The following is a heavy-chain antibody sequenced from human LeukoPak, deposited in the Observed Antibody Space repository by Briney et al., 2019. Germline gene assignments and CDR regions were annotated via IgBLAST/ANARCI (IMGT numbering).Heavy chain of an antibody. CDR3: ARGSQVYRSSSLRFDY. D-gene: IGHD6-6*01. CDR1: GGSISSSSYY. J-gene: IGHJ4*02. V-gene: IGHV4-39*01. CDR2: IFHSGST. Sequence: SETLSLTCTVSGGSISSSSYYWGWIRQPPGRGLEWIGNIFHSGSTYYNPSLKSRVTISVDTSKDQFSLQLSSVTAADTAVYYCARGSQVYRSSSLRFDYWGQGTLVTVSS.